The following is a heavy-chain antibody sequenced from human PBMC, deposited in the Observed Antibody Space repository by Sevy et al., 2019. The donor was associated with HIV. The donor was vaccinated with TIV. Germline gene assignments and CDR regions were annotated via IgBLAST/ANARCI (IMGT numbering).Heavy chain of an antibody. D-gene: IGHD3-10*01. CDR1: GLTFSSDS. V-gene: IGHV3-21*01. CDR2: ISSSSYI. Sequence: GGSLRLSCVASGLTFSSDSMKWVRQAPGKGLEWVSSISSSSYIYYADSVKGRFTISRDNAKKSLYLQVNSLRAEDTAVYYCARDRDGPVSSGGYGMDVWGQGTTVTVSS. CDR3: ARDRDGPVSSGGYGMDV. J-gene: IGHJ6*02.